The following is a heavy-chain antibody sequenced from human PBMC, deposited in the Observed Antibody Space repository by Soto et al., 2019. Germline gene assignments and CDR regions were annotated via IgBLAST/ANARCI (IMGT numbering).Heavy chain of an antibody. V-gene: IGHV3-33*01. CDR1: GFMFTNYG. CDR2: VWANGINN. Sequence: GGSLRLSCAASGFMFTNYGIHWGRQAPGKGLEWVAVVWANGINNYYADFVEGRFTISRDNSKSSLYLQMNSLRVEDTAVYYCVRERGPFDAFDFWGQGTMVTVSS. J-gene: IGHJ3*01. CDR3: VRERGPFDAFDF.